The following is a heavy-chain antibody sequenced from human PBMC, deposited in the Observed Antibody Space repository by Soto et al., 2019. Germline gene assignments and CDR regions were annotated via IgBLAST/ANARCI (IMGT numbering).Heavy chain of an antibody. CDR2: IYHSGST. V-gene: IGHV4-4*02. J-gene: IGHJ4*02. Sequence: SETLCLTCAVSGGSISSSNWWSWVRQPPGKGLEWIGEIYHSGSTNYNPCLKSRLTIPVDKATKQFSLMLSSVTAADTAVYYCARTYRSGSYCIDYWGQGTLVTVAS. CDR1: GGSISSSNW. D-gene: IGHD3-10*01. CDR3: ARTYRSGSYCIDY.